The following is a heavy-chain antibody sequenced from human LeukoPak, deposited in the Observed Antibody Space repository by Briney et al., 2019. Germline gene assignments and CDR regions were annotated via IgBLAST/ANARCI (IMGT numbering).Heavy chain of an antibody. CDR2: ISSSGSTI. CDR3: ARDGGITLIRGVVLKGDYYYYYMDV. D-gene: IGHD3-10*01. Sequence: GGSLRLSCAASGFTFSDYYMSWIRQAPGKGLEWVSYISSSGSTIYYADSVKGRFTISRDNAKNSLYLQMNSLRAEDTAVYYCARDGGITLIRGVVLKGDYYYYYMDVWGKGTTVTVS. J-gene: IGHJ6*03. CDR1: GFTFSDYY. V-gene: IGHV3-11*04.